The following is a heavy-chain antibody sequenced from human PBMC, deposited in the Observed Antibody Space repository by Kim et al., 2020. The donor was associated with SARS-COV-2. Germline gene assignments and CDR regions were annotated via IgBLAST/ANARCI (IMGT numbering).Heavy chain of an antibody. CDR3: ARGGSGYSGPFDY. CDR1: GFTFSSYA. Sequence: GGSLRLSCAASGFTFSSYAMHWVRQAPGKGLEWVAVISYDGSNKYYADSVKGRFTISRDNSKNTLYLQMNSLRAEDTAVYYCARGGSGYSGPFDYWGQGTLVTVSS. CDR2: ISYDGSNK. J-gene: IGHJ4*02. D-gene: IGHD5-12*01. V-gene: IGHV3-30*04.